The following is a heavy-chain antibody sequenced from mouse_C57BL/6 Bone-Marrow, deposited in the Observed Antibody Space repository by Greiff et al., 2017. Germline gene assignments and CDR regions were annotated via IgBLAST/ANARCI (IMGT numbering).Heavy chain of an antibody. D-gene: IGHD1-1*01. CDR1: GYTFTSYG. J-gene: IGHJ3*01. CDR2: IYPRSGNT. CDR3: ARRDFYYYGSSYGFAY. V-gene: IGHV1-81*01. Sequence: QVQLKESGAELARPGASVKLSCKASGYTFTSYGISWVKQRTGQGLEWIGEIYPRSGNTYYNEKFKGKATLTADKSSSTAYMELRSLTSEDSAVYFCARRDFYYYGSSYGFAYWGQGTLVTVSA.